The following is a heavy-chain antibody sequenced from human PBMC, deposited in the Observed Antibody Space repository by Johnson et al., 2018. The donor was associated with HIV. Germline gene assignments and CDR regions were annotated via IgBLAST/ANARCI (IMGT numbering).Heavy chain of an antibody. CDR2: ISSSGGTL. J-gene: IGHJ3*02. CDR3: AKESAFDI. Sequence: QLVESGGGLVKPRGSLRLSCAASGFTFSDYYMNWIRQAPGKGLEWVSYISSSGGTLQYADSVKGRFTISMDNAKNCLYLHMNCLRVEDTALYYCAKESAFDIWGQGTMVTVSS. V-gene: IGHV3-11*01. CDR1: GFTFSDYY.